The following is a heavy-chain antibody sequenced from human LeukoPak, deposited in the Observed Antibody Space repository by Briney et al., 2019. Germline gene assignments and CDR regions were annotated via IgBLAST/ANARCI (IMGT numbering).Heavy chain of an antibody. Sequence: PGGSLRLSCAASGFNFDAYAMPWVRQAPGKGLEWVSGVTWNSDRVAYADSVKGRFTISRDNAKNSLFLQMTSLRPEDMAFYYCARSPDFWSGLDFWGQGTLVTVSS. J-gene: IGHJ4*02. CDR2: VTWNSDRV. V-gene: IGHV3-9*03. D-gene: IGHD3-3*01. CDR3: ARSPDFWSGLDF. CDR1: GFNFDAYA.